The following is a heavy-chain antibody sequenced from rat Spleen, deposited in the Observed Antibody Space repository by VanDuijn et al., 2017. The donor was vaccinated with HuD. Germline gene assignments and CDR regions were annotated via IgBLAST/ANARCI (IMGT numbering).Heavy chain of an antibody. J-gene: IGHJ3*01. CDR1: GFTFIDYH. V-gene: IGHV5-7*01. D-gene: IGHD1-11*01. Sequence: EVQLVESGGGLVQPGRSLKLSCAASGFTFIDYHMAWVRQAPKKGLEWVATISYDGSSIYYRDSVKGRFTISRDNAKSTLYLQMDSLRSEDTATYYCARLGLGRYTWFVYWGQGTLVTVSS. CDR3: ARLGLGRYTWFVY. CDR2: ISYDGSSI.